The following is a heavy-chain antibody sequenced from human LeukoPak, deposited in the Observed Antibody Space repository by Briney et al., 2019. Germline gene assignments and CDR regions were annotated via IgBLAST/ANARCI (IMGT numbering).Heavy chain of an antibody. Sequence: SQTLSLTCTVSGGSTGNGEYYWGWIRQAPGKGLQWIGSIFFGGSTHSNPTLKSRATISVDTSKNEFSLKLTSVTAADAAMYYCARQLPAAAADTGGYFDYWGQGTVVTVSS. CDR3: ARQLPAAAADTGGYFDY. V-gene: IGHV4-39*01. CDR2: IFFGGST. D-gene: IGHD6-25*01. CDR1: GGSTGNGEYY. J-gene: IGHJ4*01.